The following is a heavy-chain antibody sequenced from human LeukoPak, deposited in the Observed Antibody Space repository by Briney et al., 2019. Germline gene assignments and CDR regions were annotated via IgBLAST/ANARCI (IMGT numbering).Heavy chain of an antibody. CDR2: IYYSGSI. Sequence: SETLSLTCTVSGGSISSYYWSGIRQPPGKGLEWIGYIYYSGSINYNPPLKSRVTISVDTSKNQFSLKLSSVTAADTAVYYCARDYLGIEDAFDIWSQGTMVTVSS. CDR1: GGSISSYY. CDR3: ARDYLGIEDAFDI. V-gene: IGHV4-59*01. D-gene: IGHD7-27*01. J-gene: IGHJ3*02.